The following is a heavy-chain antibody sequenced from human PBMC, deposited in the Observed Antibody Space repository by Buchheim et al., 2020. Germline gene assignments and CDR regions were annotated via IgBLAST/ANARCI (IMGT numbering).Heavy chain of an antibody. CDR1: GGSISSSSYY. D-gene: IGHD3-3*01. J-gene: IGHJ4*02. Sequence: QLQLQESGPGLVKPSETLSLTCTVSGGSISSSSYYWGWIRQPPGKGLEWIGSIYYSGSTYYNPSLQSRVTISVDTSKNQFSLKLSSVTAADTAVYYCARLIFGVVTNFDYWGQGTL. V-gene: IGHV4-39*01. CDR3: ARLIFGVVTNFDY. CDR2: IYYSGST.